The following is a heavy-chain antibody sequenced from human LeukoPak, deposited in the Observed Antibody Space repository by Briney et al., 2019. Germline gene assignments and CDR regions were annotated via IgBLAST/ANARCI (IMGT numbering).Heavy chain of an antibody. CDR3: ARDRASSSSPYYYYYYGMDV. CDR2: IIPIFGTA. J-gene: IGHJ6*04. Sequence: SVKVSCKASGGTFSSYAISWVRQAPGHGLEWMGGIIPIFGTANYAQKFQGRVTITADKSTSTAYMELSSLRSEDTAVYYCARDRASSSSPYYYYYYGMDVWGKGTTVTVSS. D-gene: IGHD6-13*01. V-gene: IGHV1-69*06. CDR1: GGTFSSYA.